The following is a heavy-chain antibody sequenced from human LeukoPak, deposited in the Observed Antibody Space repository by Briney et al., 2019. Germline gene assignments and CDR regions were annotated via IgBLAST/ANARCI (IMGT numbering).Heavy chain of an antibody. CDR1: GFAFSAYW. Sequence: QSGGSLRLSCAASGFAFSAYWMHWVRQAPGKGLEWVSRINEDATTITYADSVKGRFITSRDNSKKSLYLQMNNLRAEDTAVYYCVRDLILVWTPGDDFDFWGQGTLVIVSS. CDR3: VRDLILVWTPGDDFDF. J-gene: IGHJ4*02. D-gene: IGHD3-16*01. CDR2: INEDATTI. V-gene: IGHV3-74*01.